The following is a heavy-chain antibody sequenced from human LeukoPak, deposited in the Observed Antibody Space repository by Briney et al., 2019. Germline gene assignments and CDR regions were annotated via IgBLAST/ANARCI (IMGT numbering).Heavy chain of an antibody. Sequence: GGSLRLSCAASGFTFSGYEMNWVRRAPGKGLEWVSYISSSGTTIYSADAVKRRFTISRDNAKNSVHLQKNRLRAEDTAVYYCATKQNNGTPIYWGQGTLVTVSS. D-gene: IGHD1-26*01. CDR1: GFTFSGYE. CDR3: ATKQNNGTPIY. CDR2: ISSSGTTI. J-gene: IGHJ4*02. V-gene: IGHV3-48*03.